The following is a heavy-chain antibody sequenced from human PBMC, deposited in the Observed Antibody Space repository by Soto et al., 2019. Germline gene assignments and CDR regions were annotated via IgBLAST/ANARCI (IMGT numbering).Heavy chain of an antibody. V-gene: IGHV4-34*01. Sequence: QVQLQQWGAGLLKPSETLSLTCAVYGGSVSGYYWSWIRQPPGKGLEWIGEINHSGSTNYNPSLKSRVTISVDTSKNQFSLKLSSVTAADTAVYYCATRGRIGQDNWFDPWGQGTLVTVS. J-gene: IGHJ5*02. D-gene: IGHD2-15*01. CDR1: GGSVSGYY. CDR2: INHSGST. CDR3: ATRGRIGQDNWFDP.